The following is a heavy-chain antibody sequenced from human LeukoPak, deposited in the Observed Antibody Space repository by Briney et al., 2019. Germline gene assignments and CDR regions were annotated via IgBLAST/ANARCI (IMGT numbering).Heavy chain of an antibody. J-gene: IGHJ1*01. CDR2: INHSRST. D-gene: IGHD3-3*01. Sequence: SETLSLTCAVHGGSFSGHYWSWIRQSPGKGLEWIGEINHSRSTNYNPSLKSRVTISVDTSKNQFSLKLSSVTAADTAVYYCARGDFWSGDLIQHWGQGTLVTVSS. V-gene: IGHV4-34*01. CDR1: GGSFSGHY. CDR3: ARGDFWSGDLIQH.